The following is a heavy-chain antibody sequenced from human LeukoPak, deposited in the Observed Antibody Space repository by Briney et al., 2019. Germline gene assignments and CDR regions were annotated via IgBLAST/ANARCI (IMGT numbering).Heavy chain of an antibody. CDR3: ARDGGTAMGVIDY. D-gene: IGHD5-18*01. CDR2: INSNSGDT. Sequence: GASVKVSCKTSGYTFTGYYMRWVRQAPGQGLEWMGWINSNSGDTNYAQKFQGRVTMTRDTSISTAYMELSRLRSDDSAVYYCARDGGTAMGVIDYWGQGILVTVSS. J-gene: IGHJ4*02. CDR1: GYTFTGYY. V-gene: IGHV1-2*02.